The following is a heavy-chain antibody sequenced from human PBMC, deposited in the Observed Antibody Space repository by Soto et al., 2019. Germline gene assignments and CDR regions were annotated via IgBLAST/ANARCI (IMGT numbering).Heavy chain of an antibody. CDR1: GFTFSNYA. D-gene: IGHD3-3*01. V-gene: IGHV3-23*01. Sequence: PGGSLRLSCAASGFTFSNYAMNWVRQGPGKGLEWVSVISATGGSAYYADSVRGRFAISRDNSKNTLYLQMNSLRAEETAIYYCVGEGSGSFDFWGRGAMVTVSS. CDR2: ISATGGSA. J-gene: IGHJ3*01. CDR3: VGEGSGSFDF.